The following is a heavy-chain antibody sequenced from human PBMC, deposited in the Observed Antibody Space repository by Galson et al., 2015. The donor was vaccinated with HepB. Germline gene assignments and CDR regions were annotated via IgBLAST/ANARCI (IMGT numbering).Heavy chain of an antibody. J-gene: IGHJ4*02. D-gene: IGHD4-23*01. CDR1: GGTFSSYA. Sequence: SVKVSCKASGGTFSSYAISWVRQAPGQGLEWMGRIIPILGIANYAQKFQGRVTITADKSTNTAYMELSSLRSEDTAVYYCARSRGDYGGPRGYWGQGTLVTVSS. V-gene: IGHV1-69*04. CDR3: ARSRGDYGGPRGY. CDR2: IIPILGIA.